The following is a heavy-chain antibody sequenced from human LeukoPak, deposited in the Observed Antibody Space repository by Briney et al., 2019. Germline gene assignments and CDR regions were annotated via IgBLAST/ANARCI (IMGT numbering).Heavy chain of an antibody. CDR3: AREREEGGAWYERPHFDY. D-gene: IGHD6-19*01. V-gene: IGHV4-34*01. J-gene: IGHJ4*02. CDR2: INHSGST. Sequence: SETLSLTCAVYGGSFSDYYWARIRQSPGKGLEWIGQINHSGSTNYNPSLKSRVTISVDTSKNQFSLKVSSVTAADTAVYYCAREREEGGAWYERPHFDYWGQGALVTVSS. CDR1: GGSFSDYY.